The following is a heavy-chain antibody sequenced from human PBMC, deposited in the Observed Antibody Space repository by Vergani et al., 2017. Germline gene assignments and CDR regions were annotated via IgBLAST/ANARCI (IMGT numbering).Heavy chain of an antibody. CDR3: ARDKRDTSNFITMVRGLFLYYFDY. Sequence: QVQLVESGGGVVQPGRSLRLSCAASGFTFSSYAMHWVRQAPGKGLEWVAVISYDGSNKYYADSVKGRFTISRDNSKNTLYLQMNSLRAEDTDVYYCARDKRDTSNFITMVRGLFLYYFDYWGQGTLVTVSS. J-gene: IGHJ4*02. D-gene: IGHD3-10*01. CDR1: GFTFSSYA. CDR2: ISYDGSNK. V-gene: IGHV3-30-3*01.